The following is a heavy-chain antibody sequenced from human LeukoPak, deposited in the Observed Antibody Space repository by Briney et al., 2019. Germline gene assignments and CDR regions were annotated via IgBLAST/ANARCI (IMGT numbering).Heavy chain of an antibody. J-gene: IGHJ4*02. V-gene: IGHV1-46*01. Sequence: GASVKVSCKASGYTFTNYYMHWVRQAPGQGLEYMGILDPSAGDTTYAQKFQGRVTMTRDTSTSTVYMELSSLRFEDTAVYYCAREITLTGYKYGLGFNYWGQGTLVTVSS. CDR3: AREITLTGYKYGLGFNY. D-gene: IGHD2-15*01. CDR1: GYTFTNYY. CDR2: LDPSAGDT.